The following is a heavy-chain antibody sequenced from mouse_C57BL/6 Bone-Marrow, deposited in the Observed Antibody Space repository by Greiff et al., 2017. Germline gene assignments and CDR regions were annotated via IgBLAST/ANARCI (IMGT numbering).Heavy chain of an antibody. V-gene: IGHV14-4*01. CDR1: GFNIKDDY. D-gene: IGHD2-14*01. CDR2: IDPENGDT. J-gene: IGHJ1*03. Sequence: EVKLQQSGAELVRPGASVKLSCTASGFNIKDDYMHWVKQRPEQGLEWIGWIDPENGDTEYASKFQGKATITADTSSNTAYPQLSLTSEDTAVYYCTTGGTYWYFDVWGTGTTVTVSS. CDR3: TTGGTYWYFDV.